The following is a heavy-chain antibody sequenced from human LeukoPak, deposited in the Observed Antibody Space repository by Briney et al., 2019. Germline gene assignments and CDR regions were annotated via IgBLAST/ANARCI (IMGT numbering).Heavy chain of an antibody. J-gene: IGHJ4*02. CDR2: IYHSGTT. D-gene: IGHD3-10*01. V-gene: IGHV4-59*11. Sequence: SETLSLTCNVSGVSISTHYWSWIRQSPGKGLEWIGFIYHSGTTNYNPSLKSRVTISIDTSKNEFSLKLTSVTAADTAVYCARGANYYGSGSYFEGTFDYWGQGSLVTVSS. CDR3: ARGANYYGSGSYFEGTFDY. CDR1: GVSISTHY.